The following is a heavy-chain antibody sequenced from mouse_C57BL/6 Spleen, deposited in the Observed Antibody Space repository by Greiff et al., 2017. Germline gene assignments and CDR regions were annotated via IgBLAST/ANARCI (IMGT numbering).Heavy chain of an antibody. D-gene: IGHD2-3*01. CDR1: GYAFTNYL. CDR2: INPGSGGT. CDR3: ARGDGYWFAY. V-gene: IGHV1-54*01. Sequence: QVQLQQSGAELVRPGTSVKVSCKASGYAFTNYLIEWVKQRPGQGLEWIGVINPGSGGTNYNEKFKGKATLTADKSSSTAYMHLSSLTSEDSAVYFCARGDGYWFAYWGQGTLVTVSA. J-gene: IGHJ3*01.